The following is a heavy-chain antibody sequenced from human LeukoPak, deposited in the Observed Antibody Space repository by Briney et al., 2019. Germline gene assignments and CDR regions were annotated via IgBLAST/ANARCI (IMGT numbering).Heavy chain of an antibody. CDR3: ARAAGTTVTTSYYYYGMDV. Sequence: SETPSLTCAVYGGSFSGYYWSWIRQPPGKGLEWIGEINHSGSTNYNPSLKSRVTISVDTSKNQFSLKLSSVTAADTAVYYCARAAGTTVTTSYYYYGMDVWGKGTTVTVSS. V-gene: IGHV4-34*01. CDR2: INHSGST. CDR1: GGSFSGYY. D-gene: IGHD4-17*01. J-gene: IGHJ6*04.